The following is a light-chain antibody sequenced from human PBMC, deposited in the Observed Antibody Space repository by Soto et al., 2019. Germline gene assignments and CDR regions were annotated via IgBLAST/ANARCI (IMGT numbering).Light chain of an antibody. V-gene: IGLV2-14*03. CDR2: DVN. Sequence: QSALTQPASVSGSPGQSITISCTGTSSDVGAYDYVSWYQQHAGEAPKLMIYDVNNRPSGVSDRFSGSKSGNTASLTISGLQAEDEADYYCSSYASGNTPVVFGGGTKLTVL. CDR1: SSDVGAYDY. J-gene: IGLJ2*01. CDR3: SSYASGNTPVV.